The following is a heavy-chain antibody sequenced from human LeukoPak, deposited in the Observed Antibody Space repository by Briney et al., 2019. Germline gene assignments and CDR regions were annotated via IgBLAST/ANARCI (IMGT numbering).Heavy chain of an antibody. Sequence: GGSLRLSCAASGFTFGIYAMNWVRQAPGKGLEWVSSISGSGDSTYYADSVKGRFTISRDNSKNTLYVQMNSLRAEDTAAYYCAKDIWGYPLSPIDYWGQGTLVTVSS. CDR3: AKDIWGYPLSPIDY. CDR1: GFTFGIYA. J-gene: IGHJ4*02. D-gene: IGHD3-16*02. CDR2: ISGSGDST. V-gene: IGHV3-23*01.